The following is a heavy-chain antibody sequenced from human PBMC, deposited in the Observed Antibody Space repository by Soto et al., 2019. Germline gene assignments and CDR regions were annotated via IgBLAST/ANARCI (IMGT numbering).Heavy chain of an antibody. J-gene: IGHJ5*02. V-gene: IGHV4-59*08. Sequence: QVQLQESGPGLVKPSETLSLTCTVSGGSISSYYWSWIRQPPGKGLEWIGYIYYNGSTNYNPSLKSRVTISVDTSKNQFSLKLSSVTAADTAVYYCARASTVTTRGSRNNWFDPWGQGTLVTVSS. CDR1: GGSISSYY. CDR3: ARASTVTTRGSRNNWFDP. D-gene: IGHD4-17*01. CDR2: IYYNGST.